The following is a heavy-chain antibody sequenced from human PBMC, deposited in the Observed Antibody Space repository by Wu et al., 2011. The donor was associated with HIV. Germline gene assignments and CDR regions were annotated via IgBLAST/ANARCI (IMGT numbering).Heavy chain of an antibody. Sequence: QVQLVQSGAEVKKPGASVKVSCKTSGNTFGSYDFNWVRQASGQGLEWMGRIIPIFGTANYAQKFQGRVTITTDESTSTAYMELSSLRSEDTAVYYCARVKISMVRGVIGHYYGSGRLGPRDHGHRLL. V-gene: IGHV1-69*18. D-gene: IGHD3-10*01. CDR1: GNTFGSYD. CDR2: IIPIFGTA. CDR3: ARVKISMVRGVIGHYYGSGR. J-gene: IGHJ6*02.